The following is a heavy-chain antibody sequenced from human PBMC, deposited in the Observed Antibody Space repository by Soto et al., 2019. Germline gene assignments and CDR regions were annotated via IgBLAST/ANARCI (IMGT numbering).Heavy chain of an antibody. Sequence: EVQLVESGGVLVQPGGSLRLSCAASGVTFNNYWMAWVRQAPGKGLECVANINQAGTDKYYVDSVKGRFTISRDNTQNSVYLQMNSLRGDDTAVYYCCRGSVSFDSWGQGNLVTVAS. CDR2: INQAGTDK. J-gene: IGHJ4*02. CDR3: CRGSVSFDS. CDR1: GVTFNNYW. V-gene: IGHV3-7*01.